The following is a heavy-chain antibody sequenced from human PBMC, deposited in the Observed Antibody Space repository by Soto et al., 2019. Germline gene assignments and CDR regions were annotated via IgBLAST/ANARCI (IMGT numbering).Heavy chain of an antibody. D-gene: IGHD6-13*01. CDR2: IKQDGSEE. Sequence: EVQLVESGGGLVQHGGSLRLSCVDSGFTFSSYWMSWVRQAPVKGLEWVGNIKQDGSEENYVDSVKGRFTISRDNAKNSMYLQMNSLRVEDTALYYCARIAASGRGWDVWGQGTTVVVSS. V-gene: IGHV3-7*01. CDR3: ARIAASGRGWDV. CDR1: GFTFSSYW. J-gene: IGHJ6*02.